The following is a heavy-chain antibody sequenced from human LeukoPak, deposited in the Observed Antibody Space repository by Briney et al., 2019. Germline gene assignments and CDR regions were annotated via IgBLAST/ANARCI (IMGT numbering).Heavy chain of an antibody. J-gene: IGHJ4*02. V-gene: IGHV1-2*02. CDR3: ALEGVRGVIISSVAFDY. Sequence: ASVKVSCKASGYTFTSYDINWVRQATGQGLEWMGWINPNSGGTNYAQKFQGRVTMTRDTSISTAYMELSRLRSDDTAVYYCALEGVRGVIISSVAFDYWGQGTLVTVSS. CDR2: INPNSGGT. CDR1: GYTFTSYD. D-gene: IGHD3-10*01.